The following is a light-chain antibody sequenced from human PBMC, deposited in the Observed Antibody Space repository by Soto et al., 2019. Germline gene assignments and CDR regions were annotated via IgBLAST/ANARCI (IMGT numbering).Light chain of an antibody. CDR3: QQYAGSPT. CDR1: QSVSGW. Sequence: TQSPSTLSACVGDTVTVTCRASQSVSGWLAWYQQKPGLAPRLLIYDASRRATGIPDRFSGSGSGTDFTLTISRLEPEDFAVYYCQQYAGSPTFGQGTRLEIK. J-gene: IGKJ5*01. V-gene: IGKV3D-20*01. CDR2: DAS.